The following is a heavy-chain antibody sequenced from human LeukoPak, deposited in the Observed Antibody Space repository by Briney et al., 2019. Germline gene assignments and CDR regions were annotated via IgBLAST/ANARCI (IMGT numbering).Heavy chain of an antibody. CDR2: ISDSGGGT. Sequence: GSLRLSCAASGFTFSNFAMSWVRQAPGKGLQWVSAISDSGGGTFYADSVKGRFTISRDNSKNTLYLQMNSLRAEDTAVYHCAKVGVGWVAFEYWGQGTLVTVSS. V-gene: IGHV3-23*01. CDR1: GFTFSNFA. D-gene: IGHD3-16*01. J-gene: IGHJ4*02. CDR3: AKVGVGWVAFEY.